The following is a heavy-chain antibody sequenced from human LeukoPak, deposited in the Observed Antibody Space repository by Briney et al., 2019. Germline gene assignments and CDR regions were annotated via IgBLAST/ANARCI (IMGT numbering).Heavy chain of an antibody. V-gene: IGHV3-30-3*01. CDR3: ARAFSAI. CDR1: GFTFSSYA. J-gene: IGHJ4*02. Sequence: GRSLRLSCAASGFTFSSYAMHWVRQAPGKGLEWVAVISYDGSNKYYADSVKGRFTISRDNSKNTLYLQMNSLRAEDTAVYYCARAFSAIWGQGTLVTVSS. D-gene: IGHD3-10*01. CDR2: ISYDGSNK.